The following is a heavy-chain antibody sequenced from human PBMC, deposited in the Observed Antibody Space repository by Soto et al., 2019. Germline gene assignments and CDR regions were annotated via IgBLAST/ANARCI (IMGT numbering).Heavy chain of an antibody. D-gene: IGHD2-15*01. CDR1: GFTFSNYW. CDR3: ARGDCVGGTCYSLAGSFYYYMDV. V-gene: IGHV3-74*02. Sequence: EVQLVESGGGLVQPGGSLRLSCAASGFTFSNYWMYWVRQAPGKGLECVSRINSDGSVSSYADSVKGRLTISRDNVKNTLYLQMDRLRAEDTAVYYCARGDCVGGTCYSLAGSFYYYMDVWGKGTTVTVFS. J-gene: IGHJ6*03. CDR2: INSDGSVS.